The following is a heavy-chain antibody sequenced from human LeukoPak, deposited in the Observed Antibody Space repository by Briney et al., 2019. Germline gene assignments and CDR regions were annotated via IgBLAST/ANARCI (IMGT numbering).Heavy chain of an antibody. CDR3: ARDGYSGSSLFDY. CDR1: GGSISSHF. J-gene: IGHJ4*02. D-gene: IGHD1-26*01. Sequence: SETLSLTCTVSGGSISSHFWSWIRQPPGKGLEWIGYIHYTGSTNYNPSLKSRVTISVDTSKNQFSLKLSSVTAADTAVYYCARDGYSGSSLFDYWGQGTLVTVSS. V-gene: IGHV4-59*11. CDR2: IHYTGST.